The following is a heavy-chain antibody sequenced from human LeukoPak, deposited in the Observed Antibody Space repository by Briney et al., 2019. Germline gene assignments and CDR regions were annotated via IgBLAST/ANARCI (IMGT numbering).Heavy chain of an antibody. Sequence: GGSLRLSCAASGFTFSNYWTHWARQAPGKGLVWVSRINSDGSYTSYADSVKGRFTISRDNSKNTMYLQMNSLRAEDTAVYYCARADYNRNDVGDYWGQGTLVTVSS. CDR1: GFTFSNYW. CDR2: INSDGSYT. CDR3: ARADYNRNDVGDY. J-gene: IGHJ4*02. V-gene: IGHV3-74*01. D-gene: IGHD1-1*01.